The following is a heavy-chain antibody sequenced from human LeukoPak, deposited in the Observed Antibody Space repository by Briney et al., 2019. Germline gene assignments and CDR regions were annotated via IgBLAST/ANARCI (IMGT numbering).Heavy chain of an antibody. J-gene: IGHJ5*02. CDR1: GFTFSSYA. CDR3: AKDPILSDDLDWFDP. D-gene: IGHD2-15*01. CDR2: ISGNGDNT. Sequence: PGGSLRLSCAASGFTFSSYAMTWVRQAPGKGLEWGSEISGNGDNTYYADSVKGRFTISRDNSKDTLYLQMNSLRAEDTAVYYCAKDPILSDDLDWFDPWGQGTLVTVSS. V-gene: IGHV3-23*01.